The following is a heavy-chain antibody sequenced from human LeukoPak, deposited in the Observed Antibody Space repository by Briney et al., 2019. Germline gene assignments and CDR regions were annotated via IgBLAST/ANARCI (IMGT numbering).Heavy chain of an antibody. Sequence: PSETLSLTCTVSGGSISSYYWSWIRQPPGKGLEWIGYIYYSGSTNYNPSLKSRVTISVDTSKNQFSLKLSSVTAADTAVYYCASLTGSNWGQGTLVTVSS. D-gene: IGHD7-27*01. J-gene: IGHJ4*02. CDR2: IYYSGST. V-gene: IGHV4-59*01. CDR1: GGSISSYY. CDR3: ASLTGSN.